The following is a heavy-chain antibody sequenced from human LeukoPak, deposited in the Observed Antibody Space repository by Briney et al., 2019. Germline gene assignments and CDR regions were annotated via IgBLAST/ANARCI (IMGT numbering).Heavy chain of an antibody. D-gene: IGHD2-2*01. J-gene: IGHJ4*02. CDR1: GFTFSSYS. CDR3: ASGPYKPRDIVVVPAGMLKVDFYY. V-gene: IGHV3-33*01. CDR2: IWYGGSNK. Sequence: GRSLRLSCAASGFTFSSYSMHWVRQAPGKGLEWVAAIWYGGSNKYYADSVKGRFTISRDNSKNTLYLQMNRLRAEDTAVYYCASGPYKPRDIVVVPAGMLKVDFYYWGEGTLVTVSS.